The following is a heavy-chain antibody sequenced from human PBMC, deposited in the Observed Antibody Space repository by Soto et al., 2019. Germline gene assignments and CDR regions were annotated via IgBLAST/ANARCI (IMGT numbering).Heavy chain of an antibody. CDR1: GGSISSDHW. CDR3: AIVGYSGHEGIDY. V-gene: IGHV4-4*02. CDR2: MYNRGST. J-gene: IGHJ4*02. D-gene: IGHD5-12*01. Sequence: QVQLQESGPGLVKPSGTLSLTCAVSGGSISSDHWWSWGRQPPGEGLGWIGEMYNRGSTNYKPSLKSRVTISVDKSQNQFSLKLNSVTAAATAVYYCAIVGYSGHEGIDYWGQGALVTVSS.